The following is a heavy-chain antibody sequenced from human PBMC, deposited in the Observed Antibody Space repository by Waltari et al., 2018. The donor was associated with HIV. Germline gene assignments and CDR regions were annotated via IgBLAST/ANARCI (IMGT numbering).Heavy chain of an antibody. CDR2: IWSDGSNK. J-gene: IGHJ4*02. CDR1: GLIFSIYG. V-gene: IGHV3-33*01. Sequence: QVQLVESGGGVVQPGRSLRLSCEAPGLIFSIYGMHWVRQAPGKGLEWVAVIWSDGSNKYYADSVKGRFTISRDNSKNTLYLQMNSLRAEDTAVYYCASAAGPFDNWGQGTLVTVSS. CDR3: ASAAGPFDN. D-gene: IGHD6-13*01.